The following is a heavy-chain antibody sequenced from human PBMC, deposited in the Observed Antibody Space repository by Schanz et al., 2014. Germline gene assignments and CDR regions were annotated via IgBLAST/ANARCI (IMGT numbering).Heavy chain of an antibody. D-gene: IGHD5-12*01. J-gene: IGHJ5*02. CDR1: GFNFSNYD. V-gene: IGHV3-30*18. CDR2: IYYNGTNK. Sequence: QVQLVDSGGGVVQPGRSLRLSCAASGFNFSNYDIHWVRQAPGKGLEWVALIYYNGTNKYYADSVKGRFTVSRDNSKNTVYLQMNSLRDEDTALYCCAKDLNRVATAPQSWGQGTLVTVSS. CDR3: AKDLNRVATAPQS.